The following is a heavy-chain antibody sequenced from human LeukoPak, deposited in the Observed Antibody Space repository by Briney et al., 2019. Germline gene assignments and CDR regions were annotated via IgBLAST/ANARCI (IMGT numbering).Heavy chain of an antibody. D-gene: IGHD3-9*01. J-gene: IGHJ4*02. V-gene: IGHV3-9*01. CDR1: GFTFDDYA. CDR3: AKDAAGILTGAIDY. CDR2: ISWNSGSI. Sequence: PGRSLRLSCAASGFTFDDYAMHWVRQAPGKGLEWVSGISWNSGSIGYADSVKGRFTISRDNAKNSLYLQMNSLRAEDTALYYCAKDAAGILTGAIDYWGQGTLVTVSP.